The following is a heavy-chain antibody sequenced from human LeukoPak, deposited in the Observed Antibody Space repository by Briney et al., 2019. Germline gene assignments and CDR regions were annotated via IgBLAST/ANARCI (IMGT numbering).Heavy chain of an antibody. CDR1: GFTFSSYW. D-gene: IGHD6-13*01. J-gene: IGHJ3*02. Sequence: GGSLRLSCAASGFTFSSYWMNWVRQAPGKGLVWVSRIISNENSATYADSVKGRFTISRDNAKNTLYLQMNSLRAEDTAVYYCVRGGIASAFDIWGQGTMVTVSS. CDR2: IISNENSA. V-gene: IGHV3-74*01. CDR3: VRGGIASAFDI.